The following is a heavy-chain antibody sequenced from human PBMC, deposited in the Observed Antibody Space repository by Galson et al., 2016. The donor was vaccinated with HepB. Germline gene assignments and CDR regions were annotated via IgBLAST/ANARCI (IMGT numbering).Heavy chain of an antibody. Sequence: SLRLSCAASGFIFRTYAMHWVRQAPGKGLEYVSGISSKGSSTYYADSVKGRFSISRDNSKNTLYLQMSSLRAEDTAVYYWVKVGTTGDFFYYMDVWGKGTTVTVSS. J-gene: IGHJ6*03. CDR3: VKVGTTGDFFYYMDV. D-gene: IGHD1-7*01. CDR1: GFIFRTYA. CDR2: ISSKGSST. V-gene: IGHV3-64D*06.